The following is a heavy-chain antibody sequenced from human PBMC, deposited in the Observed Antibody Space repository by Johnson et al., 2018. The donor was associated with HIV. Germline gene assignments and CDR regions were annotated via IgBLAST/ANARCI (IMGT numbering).Heavy chain of an antibody. V-gene: IGHV3-30*18. CDR1: GFTFSYYG. J-gene: IGHJ3*02. CDR2: ISYDGSNK. D-gene: IGHD2-15*01. Sequence: QVQLVESGGGVVQPGRSLRLSCAASGFTFSYYGIHWVRQAPGKGLEWVAVISYDGSNKYYADSVKGRFTISRDNSKNTLYLQMNSLRAEDTAVYYCAKEQLLRAFDIWGQGTMVTVSS. CDR3: AKEQLLRAFDI.